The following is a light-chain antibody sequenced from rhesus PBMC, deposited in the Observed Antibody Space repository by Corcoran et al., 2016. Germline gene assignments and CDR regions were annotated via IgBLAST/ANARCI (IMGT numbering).Light chain of an antibody. CDR1: QAISSY. CDR2: RAS. V-gene: IGKV1-25*01. Sequence: DIQMTQSPSSLSASVGDTVTITCRASQAISSYLVWSQKKPGKAPKLQIYRASTLQSGVPSRFSCSGSGTDFTLTISSLQPEDFATYYCQQQNSYPLTFGGGTKVEIK. CDR3: QQQNSYPLT. J-gene: IGKJ4*01.